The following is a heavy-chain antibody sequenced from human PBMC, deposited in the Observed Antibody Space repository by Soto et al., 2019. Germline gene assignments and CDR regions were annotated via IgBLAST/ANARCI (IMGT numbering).Heavy chain of an antibody. J-gene: IGHJ4*02. CDR3: ARLGTPDYIMSGQFDS. CDR2: IYYSGST. V-gene: IGHV4-39*01. Sequence: SDTLSLTCTVSGGSISSSSSYWGWIRQPPGQGLEWIGSIYYSGSTLYNPSLKSRVNILQDTTKDQSSMNLTSMTAADTAVYYCARLGTPDYIMSGQFDSWGQGTLVTVSS. CDR1: GGSISSSSSY. D-gene: IGHD4-4*01.